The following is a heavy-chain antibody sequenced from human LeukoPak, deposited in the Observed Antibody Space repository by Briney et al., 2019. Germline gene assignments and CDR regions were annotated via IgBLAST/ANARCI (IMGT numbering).Heavy chain of an antibody. J-gene: IGHJ4*02. CDR3: AKDGGGESSSWYY. Sequence: GGSLRLSCAASGFTFSSFAMNWVRQAPGKGLEWVSAISGSGSSTYYADSVKGRFTISRDNSKNTLYPQMNSLRVEDTAVYYCAKDGGGESSSWYYWGQGSLVTVSS. D-gene: IGHD6-13*01. CDR1: GFTFSSFA. V-gene: IGHV3-23*01. CDR2: ISGSGSST.